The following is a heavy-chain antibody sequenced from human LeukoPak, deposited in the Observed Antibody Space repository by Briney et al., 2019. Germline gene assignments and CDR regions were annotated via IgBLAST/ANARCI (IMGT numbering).Heavy chain of an antibody. CDR3: AKDIYPDIVVVPAASNWFDP. D-gene: IGHD2-2*01. J-gene: IGHJ5*02. CDR1: GFTFDDYA. CDR2: ISWYSGSI. V-gene: IGHV3-9*01. Sequence: GGSLRLSCAASGFTFDDYAMHWVRQAPGKGLEWVSGISWYSGSIGYADSVKGRFTISRDNAKNSLYLQMNSLRAEDTALYYCAKDIYPDIVVVPAASNWFDPWGQGTLVTVSS.